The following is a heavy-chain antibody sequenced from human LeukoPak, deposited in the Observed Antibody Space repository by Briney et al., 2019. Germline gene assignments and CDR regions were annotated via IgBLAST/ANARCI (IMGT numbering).Heavy chain of an antibody. CDR3: ITETAVRDDY. CDR2: IKSKTDGGTT. Sequence: GGSLRLSCAASGFSFNDAWMSWVRQAPGKGLDWVGRIKSKTDGGTTDYAAPVKGRFTISRDDSKNTLYLQMSGLKTEDTALYYCITETAVRDDYWGQGTLVTVSS. CDR1: GFSFNDAW. V-gene: IGHV3-15*01. D-gene: IGHD3-10*01. J-gene: IGHJ4*02.